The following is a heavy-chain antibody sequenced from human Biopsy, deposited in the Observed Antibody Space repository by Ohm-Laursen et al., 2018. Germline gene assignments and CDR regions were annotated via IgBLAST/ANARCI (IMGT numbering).Heavy chain of an antibody. Sequence: VTLSLTCAVFGKTFSDYQWSWIRQPPGKGLEWIGQINQAGTTNYNPSLKSRVSISANASKYEFSLRLTYVTAADTAVYLCGNEVHGRDYWGLGAQVTVSS. V-gene: IGHV4-34*08. CDR3: GNEVHGRDY. CDR1: GKTFSDYQ. D-gene: IGHD2-15*01. J-gene: IGHJ4*02. CDR2: INQAGTT.